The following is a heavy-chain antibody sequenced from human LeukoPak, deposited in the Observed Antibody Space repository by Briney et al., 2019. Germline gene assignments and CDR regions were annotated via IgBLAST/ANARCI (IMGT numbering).Heavy chain of an antibody. D-gene: IGHD6-13*01. J-gene: IGHJ4*02. CDR3: ARSSKYSSSWSYYFDY. V-gene: IGHV6-1*01. Sequence: SQTLSLTCAISGDSVSSNSAAWNWIRQSPSRGLEWLGRTYYRSKSYNDYAVSVKSRITINPDTSKNQFSLQLNSVTPEDTAVYYCARSSKYSSSWSYYFDYWGQGTLVTVSS. CDR1: GDSVSSNSAA. CDR2: TYYRSKSYN.